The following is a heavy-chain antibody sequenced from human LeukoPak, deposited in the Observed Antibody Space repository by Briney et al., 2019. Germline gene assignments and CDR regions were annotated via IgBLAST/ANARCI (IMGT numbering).Heavy chain of an antibody. CDR3: ARHREQQLVPSYYYYYMDV. J-gene: IGHJ6*03. CDR2: IYYSGST. D-gene: IGHD6-13*01. CDR1: GGSISSSSYY. Sequence: SETLSLTCTVSGGSISSSSYYWGWIRQPPGKGLEWIGSIYYSGSTYYNPSLKSRVTISVDTCKNQFSLKLSSVTAADTAVYYCARHREQQLVPSYYYYYMDVWGKGTTVTVSS. V-gene: IGHV4-39*01.